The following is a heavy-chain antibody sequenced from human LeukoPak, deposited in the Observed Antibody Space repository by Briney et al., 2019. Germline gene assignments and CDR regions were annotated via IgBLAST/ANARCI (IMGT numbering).Heavy chain of an antibody. D-gene: IGHD5-18*01. CDR3: ASLKYSYGQPDS. CDR2: ISSGSGYI. V-gene: IGHV3-21*01. J-gene: IGHJ4*02. Sequence: PGGSLRLSCAASGFTFSSYTMNWVRQAPGKGLEWVSSISSGSGYIYYADSVKGRFTISRDNAKNSLYLQMNSLRAEDTAVYYCASLKYSYGQPDSWGQGTLVTAS. CDR1: GFTFSSYT.